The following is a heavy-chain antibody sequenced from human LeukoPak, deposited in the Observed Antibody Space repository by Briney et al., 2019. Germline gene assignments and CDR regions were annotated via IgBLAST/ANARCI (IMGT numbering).Heavy chain of an antibody. V-gene: IGHV3-23*01. Sequence: GGSLRLSCAASGFTFSSYAMTWVRQAPGKGLEWVSTVGGSGGSTYYADSVKGRFTISRDNSKNTLYLQMKSLRAEDTAVYYCARGSAWYLVYWGQGTLVTVSS. J-gene: IGHJ4*02. D-gene: IGHD3-16*01. CDR1: GFTFSSYA. CDR3: ARGSAWYLVY. CDR2: VGGSGGST.